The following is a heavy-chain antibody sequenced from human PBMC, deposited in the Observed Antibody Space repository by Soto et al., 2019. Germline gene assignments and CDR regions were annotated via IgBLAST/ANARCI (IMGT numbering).Heavy chain of an antibody. D-gene: IGHD4-17*01. CDR1: GFIFSDYA. Sequence: PVGSLRLCCSASGFIFSDYAMYWVRQAPGKGLECLSGIKYNGEIIESADSVKDRFFISRDNSKATLYLQITGLRPEDTAIYYCAKRASYGAKVKFFDSWGQGTPVTVSS. CDR3: AKRASYGAKVKFFDS. V-gene: IGHV3-64D*08. CDR2: IKYNGEII. J-gene: IGHJ4*02.